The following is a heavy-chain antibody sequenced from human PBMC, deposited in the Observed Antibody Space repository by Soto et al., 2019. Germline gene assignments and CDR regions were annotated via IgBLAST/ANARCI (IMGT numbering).Heavy chain of an antibody. J-gene: IGHJ5*02. CDR1: GFPFSSYA. Sequence: EEQLLESGGCLVQPGESLRLAYAASGFPFSSYAMSWVGQAQGKGLEWVSLISGSGGNTFYADAVKGRFTITRDHSKNTLLQQMNSLRAEDTSVYYCARGLRHLGPGIGAGAIRGGYSYFDPWGQGTLVTVSS. D-gene: IGHD6-13*01. CDR2: ISGSGGNT. CDR3: ARGLRHLGPGIGAGAIRGGYSYFDP. V-gene: IGHV3-23*01.